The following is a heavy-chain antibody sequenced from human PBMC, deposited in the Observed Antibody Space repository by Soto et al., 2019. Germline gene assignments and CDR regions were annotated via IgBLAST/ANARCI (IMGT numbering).Heavy chain of an antibody. V-gene: IGHV1-69*13. CDR1: GGTFSSYA. J-gene: IGHJ4*02. CDR2: IIPIFGTA. D-gene: IGHD6-13*01. CDR3: ARGGYSSSWKYDY. Sequence: GASVKVSCKASGGTFSSYAISWVRQAPGQGLEWMGGIIPIFGTANYAQKFQGRVTITADESTSTAYMELSSLRSEDTAVYYCARGGYSSSWKYDYWGQGTLVTVSS.